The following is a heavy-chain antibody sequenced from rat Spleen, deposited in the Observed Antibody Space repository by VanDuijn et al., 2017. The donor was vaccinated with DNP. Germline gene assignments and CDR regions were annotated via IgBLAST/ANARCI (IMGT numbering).Heavy chain of an antibody. CDR3: AREEPLVLSFFRSLFDY. CDR2: ISAGGSS. V-gene: IGHV2S12*01. Sequence: QVQLRESGPGLVQPSQTLSLTCTVSGFSLTSYGVSWVRQSPGKGLEWIVAISAGGSSYYNSALKSRLSIRRDTSKSQVFLEMSRLETDETGIYLCAREEPLVLSFFRSLFDYWGQGVMVTVSS. CDR1: GFSLTSYG. J-gene: IGHJ2*01. D-gene: IGHD1-2*01.